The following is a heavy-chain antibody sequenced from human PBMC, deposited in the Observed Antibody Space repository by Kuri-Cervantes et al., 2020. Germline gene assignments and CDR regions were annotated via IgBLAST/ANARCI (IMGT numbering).Heavy chain of an antibody. CDR3: ARWERLALTGEVGFDY. D-gene: IGHD3-9*01. J-gene: IGHJ4*02. CDR1: GGSISSYY. Sequence: ESLKISCTVSGGSISSYYWSWIRQPPGKGLEWIGYIYYSGSTNYNPSLKSRVTISVDKPKNEFSLKLTSVTAADTAIYYCARWERLALTGEVGFDYWGPGILVTVSS. CDR2: IYYSGST. V-gene: IGHV4-59*12.